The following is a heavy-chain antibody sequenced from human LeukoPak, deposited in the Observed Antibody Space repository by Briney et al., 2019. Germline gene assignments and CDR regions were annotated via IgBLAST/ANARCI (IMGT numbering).Heavy chain of an antibody. J-gene: IGHJ4*02. CDR2: ISGDGGST. CDR3: AKDKDSSGHFDY. Sequence: GGSLRLSCAASGFTFDDYAMHWVCQAPGKGLEWVSLISGDGGSTYYADSVKGRFTISRDNSKNSLYLQMNSLRTEDTALYYCAKDKDSSGHFDYWGQGTLVTVSS. V-gene: IGHV3-43*02. CDR1: GFTFDDYA. D-gene: IGHD6-19*01.